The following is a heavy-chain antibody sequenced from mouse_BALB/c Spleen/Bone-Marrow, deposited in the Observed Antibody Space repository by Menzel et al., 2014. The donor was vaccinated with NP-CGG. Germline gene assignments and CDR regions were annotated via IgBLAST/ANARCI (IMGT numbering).Heavy chain of an antibody. Sequence: EVHLVESGGGLVQPGGSLKLSCAASGFDFSRYWMSWVRQAPGKGLEWIGEINPDSSTINYTPSLKDKFIISRDNAKNTLYLQMSKVRSEDTALYYGARPGLNYYASRYFDGWGAGTTVTVSS. CDR2: INPDSSTI. D-gene: IGHD1-1*01. CDR1: GFDFSRYW. J-gene: IGHJ1*01. CDR3: ARPGLNYYASRYFDG. V-gene: IGHV4-1*02.